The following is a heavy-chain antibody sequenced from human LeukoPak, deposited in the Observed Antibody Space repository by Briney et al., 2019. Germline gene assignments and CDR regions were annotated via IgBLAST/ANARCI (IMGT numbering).Heavy chain of an antibody. D-gene: IGHD3-9*01. CDR2: ISGDGGST. Sequence: GGSLRLSCAASGFTFDDYAMHWVRQAPGKGLEWVSLISGDGGSTYYAGSVKGRFTISRDNSKNSLYLQMNSLRTEDTALYYCAKDLESLRYFDWLLKLRYYGMDVWGQGTTVTVSS. CDR1: GFTFDDYA. V-gene: IGHV3-43*02. CDR3: AKDLESLRYFDWLLKLRYYGMDV. J-gene: IGHJ6*02.